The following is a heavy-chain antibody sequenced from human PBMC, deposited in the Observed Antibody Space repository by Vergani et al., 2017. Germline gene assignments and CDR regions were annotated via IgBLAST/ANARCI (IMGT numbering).Heavy chain of an antibody. V-gene: IGHV1-69*12. Sequence: QVQLVQSGAEVKKPGSSVKVSCKASGGTFSSYAISWVRQAPGQGLEWMGGIIPIFGTANYAQKFQGRVTITADESTSTAYMERSSLRSEDTAVYYCAGSITMVRGVLPFYFDYWGQGTLVTVSS. CDR1: GGTFSSYA. CDR2: IIPIFGTA. J-gene: IGHJ4*02. CDR3: AGSITMVRGVLPFYFDY. D-gene: IGHD3-10*01.